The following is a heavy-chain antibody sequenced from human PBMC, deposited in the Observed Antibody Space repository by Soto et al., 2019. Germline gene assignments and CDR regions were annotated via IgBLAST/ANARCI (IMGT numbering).Heavy chain of an antibody. CDR3: SARAAAGNFDY. D-gene: IGHD6-13*01. CDR2: ARNKADNYAT. Sequence: EVQLVESGGGLVQPGGSLKLSCAASGFTFSDSVIHWVRQASGKGLEWVGRARNKADNYATAYGASVTGRFTISRDDSKNTASLQMNSLKTEDTAVYYCSARAAAGNFDYWGQGALVTVSS. V-gene: IGHV3-73*01. J-gene: IGHJ4*02. CDR1: GFTFSDSV.